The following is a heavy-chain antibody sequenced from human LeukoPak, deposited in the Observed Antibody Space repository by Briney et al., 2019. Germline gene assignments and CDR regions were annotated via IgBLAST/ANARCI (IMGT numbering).Heavy chain of an antibody. V-gene: IGHV1-24*01. CDR3: AASTVYVGWFDP. CDR1: GYTLTELS. Sequence: ASVKVSCKVSGYTLTELSMHWVRQAPGNGLEWMGGFDPEDGETIYAQKFQGRVTMTEDTSTDTAYMELSSLRSEDTAVYYCAASTVYVGWFDPWGQGTLVAVSS. D-gene: IGHD5/OR15-5a*01. J-gene: IGHJ5*02. CDR2: FDPEDGET.